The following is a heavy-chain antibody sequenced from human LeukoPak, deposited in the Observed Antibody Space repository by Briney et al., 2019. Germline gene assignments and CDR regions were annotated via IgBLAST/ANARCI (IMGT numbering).Heavy chain of an antibody. CDR1: GGSFSGYY. V-gene: IGHV4-34*01. D-gene: IGHD2-21*02. Sequence: SETLSLTCAVYGGSFSGYYWSWIRQPPGKGLEWIGEINHSGSTNYNPSLKSRVTISVDTSKNQFSLKLSSVTAADTAVYYCARAYCGGDCYLGGHEYSQHWGQGTLVTVSS. CDR3: ARAYCGGDCYLGGHEYSQH. J-gene: IGHJ1*01. CDR2: INHSGST.